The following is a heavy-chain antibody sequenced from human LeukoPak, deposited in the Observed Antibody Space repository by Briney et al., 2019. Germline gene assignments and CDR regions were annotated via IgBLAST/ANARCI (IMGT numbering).Heavy chain of an antibody. V-gene: IGHV1-18*01. D-gene: IGHD3-22*01. CDR3: ARGHYSDSTDAFDI. J-gene: IGHJ3*02. CDR1: GYTFTTFG. CDR2: ISADNGDT. Sequence: ASVKVSCKASGYTFTTFGITWVRQAHGQGLEWMGWISADNGDTNYAQKVQGRVTMTTDTSTRTAYMELRSLRSDDTAVYYCARGHYSDSTDAFDIWGQGTMVAVSS.